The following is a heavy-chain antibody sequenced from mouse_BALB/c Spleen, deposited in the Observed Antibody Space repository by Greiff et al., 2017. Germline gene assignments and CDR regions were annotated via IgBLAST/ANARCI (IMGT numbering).Heavy chain of an antibody. J-gene: IGHJ4*01. CDR3: ARYRGSSSYAMDY. CDR1: GYTFTDYA. D-gene: IGHD1-1*01. CDR2: ISTYYGNT. V-gene: IGHV1-67*01. Sequence: QVHVKQSGPELVRPGVSVKISCKGSGYTFTDYAMHWVKQSHAKSLEWIGVISTYYGNTNYNQKFKGKATMTVDKSSSTAYMELARLTSEDSAIYYCARYRGSSSYAMDYWGQGTSVTVSS.